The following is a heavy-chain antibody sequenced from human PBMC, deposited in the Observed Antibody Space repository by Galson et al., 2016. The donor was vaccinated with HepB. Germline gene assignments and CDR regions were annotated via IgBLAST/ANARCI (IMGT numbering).Heavy chain of an antibody. Sequence: SETLSLTCTVSGGSVSIHSYYWSWIRQPPGKGLQYIGYIYYSGSTSYNPSLKSRVTITVDTSKNQFSLKLSDLTAADTAVYFCVLGVVTQVYGMDVWGQGTTVTVSS. J-gene: IGHJ6*02. D-gene: IGHD3-3*01. CDR2: IYYSGST. CDR1: GGSVSIHSYY. V-gene: IGHV4-61*01. CDR3: VLGVVTQVYGMDV.